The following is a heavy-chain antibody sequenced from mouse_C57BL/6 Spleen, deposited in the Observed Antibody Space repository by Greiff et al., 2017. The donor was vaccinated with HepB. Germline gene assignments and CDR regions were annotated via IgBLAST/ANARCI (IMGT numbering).Heavy chain of an antibody. CDR3: ARHYSNYDYAMDY. D-gene: IGHD2-5*01. Sequence: VQLQQSGAELARPGASVKLSCKASGYTFTSYGISWVKQRTGQGLEWIGEIYPRSGNTYYNEKFKSKATLTVDKSSSTAYMQLSSLTSEDSAVYYCARHYSNYDYAMDYWGQGTSVTVSS. CDR2: IYPRSGNT. V-gene: IGHV1-81*01. CDR1: GYTFTSYG. J-gene: IGHJ4*01.